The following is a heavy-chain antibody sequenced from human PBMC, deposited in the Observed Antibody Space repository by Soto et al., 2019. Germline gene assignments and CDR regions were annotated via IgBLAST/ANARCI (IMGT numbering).Heavy chain of an antibody. CDR2: ISNDGSDT. Sequence: GGSLRLPCAASGLPFGDNWMHWVRQAPGKGLVWVSRISNDGSDTTYADSVRGRFTVSRDNAKNTLYLQMNSLRAEDTAVYYCARDSYSSATHWGHGTLVTVSS. D-gene: IGHD4-4*01. V-gene: IGHV3-74*01. CDR3: ARDSYSSATH. CDR1: GLPFGDNW. J-gene: IGHJ4*01.